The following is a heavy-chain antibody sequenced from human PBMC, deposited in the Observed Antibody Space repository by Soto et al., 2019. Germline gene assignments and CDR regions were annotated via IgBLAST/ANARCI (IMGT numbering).Heavy chain of an antibody. CDR2: IVTFTGTT. D-gene: IGHD2-15*01. CDR3: ATLHQGGTYFKFDY. J-gene: IGHJ4*02. Sequence: QVQLVQSGAEVKKPGSSVKVSCKASGATFTTYAFNWVRQAPGQGLGWLGGIVTFTGTTKYAQMFQGRVTITAEKSTSTTYLELSSLTSWDTAVYYCATLHQGGTYFKFDYWGQGTLVTVSS. CDR1: GATFTTYA. V-gene: IGHV1-69*06.